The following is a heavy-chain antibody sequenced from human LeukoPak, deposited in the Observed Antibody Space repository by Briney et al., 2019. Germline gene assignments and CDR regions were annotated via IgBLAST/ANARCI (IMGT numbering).Heavy chain of an antibody. J-gene: IGHJ4*02. CDR2: INHSGST. CDR1: GGSISSYY. CDR3: ARVARSYCSSTSCPTRSLDY. V-gene: IGHV4-34*01. Sequence: SETLSLTCTVSGGSISSYYWSWIRQPPGKGLEWIGEINHSGSTNYNPSLKSRVTISVDTSKNQFSLKLSSVTAADTAVYYCARVARSYCSSTSCPTRSLDYWGQGTLVTVSS. D-gene: IGHD2-2*01.